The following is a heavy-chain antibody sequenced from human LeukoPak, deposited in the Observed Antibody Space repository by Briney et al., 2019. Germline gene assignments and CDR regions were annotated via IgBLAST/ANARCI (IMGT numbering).Heavy chain of an antibody. CDR2: INPSGGST. V-gene: IGHV1-46*01. Sequence: ASVKVSCKASGYTFTSYYMHWVRQAPGQGLEWMGIINPSGGSTSYAQKFQGRVTMTRDMSTSTVYMELSSLRSEDTAVYYCASGEYSVYERAWQYYYMDVWGKGTTVTVSS. CDR3: ASGEYSVYERAWQYYYMDV. D-gene: IGHD5/OR15-5a*01. CDR1: GYTFTSYY. J-gene: IGHJ6*03.